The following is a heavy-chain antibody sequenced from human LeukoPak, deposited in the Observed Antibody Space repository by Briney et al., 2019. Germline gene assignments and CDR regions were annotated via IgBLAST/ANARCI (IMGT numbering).Heavy chain of an antibody. CDR2: IKSRTDGGTT. V-gene: IGHV3-15*01. Sequence: TAGGSLRLSCAASGFTFSNAWMSWVRQAPGKGLEWIGRIKSRTDGGTTDYAAPVKGRFTISRDDSKNTLYLQMNSLKTEDTAVYYCSTMTVVPTDYWGQGTLVTVSS. J-gene: IGHJ4*02. D-gene: IGHD2-2*01. CDR1: GFTFSNAW. CDR3: STMTVVPTDY.